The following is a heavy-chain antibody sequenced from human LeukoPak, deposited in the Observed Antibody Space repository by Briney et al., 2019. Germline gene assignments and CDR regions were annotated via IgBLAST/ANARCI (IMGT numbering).Heavy chain of an antibody. D-gene: IGHD4-17*01. V-gene: IGHV1-18*01. Sequence: ASVKVSCKASGYSFTNFGITWVRQAPGQGLEWMGWISPYDDDPTYAQMFQGRLTMTADTSTSTAYMELRGLRSDDTAMYYCAKVDPPIIAVPRGDAFDIWGQGTMVTVSS. CDR3: AKVDPPIIAVPRGDAFDI. CDR1: GYSFTNFG. CDR2: ISPYDDDP. J-gene: IGHJ3*02.